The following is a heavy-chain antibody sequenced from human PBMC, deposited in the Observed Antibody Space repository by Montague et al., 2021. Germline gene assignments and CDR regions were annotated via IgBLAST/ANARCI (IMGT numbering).Heavy chain of an antibody. D-gene: IGHD3-10*01. Sequence: SETLSLTCAVYGGSFTGYYWSWIRQSPGKGLEWIGEIDHKETVTLNPSLKSRVIISLDTSKNHFSLNLTSVTAADTATYYCARGPRGYGSGSRFDPGGQGTLVVASS. CDR2: IDHKETV. CDR1: GGSFTGYY. CDR3: ARGPRGYGSGSRFDP. V-gene: IGHV4-34*01. J-gene: IGHJ5*02.